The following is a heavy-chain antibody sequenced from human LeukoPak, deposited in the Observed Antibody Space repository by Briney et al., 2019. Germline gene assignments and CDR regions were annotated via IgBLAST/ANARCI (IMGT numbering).Heavy chain of an antibody. J-gene: IGHJ4*02. CDR3: AVLTTVTTDFDY. V-gene: IGHV3-30*03. CDR1: EFTFSDYW. D-gene: IGHD4-17*01. CDR2: ISYDGSNK. Sequence: GGSLRLSCAASEFTFSDYWMSWVRQAPGKGPEWVAVISYDGSNKYYADSVKGRFTISRDNSKNTLYLQMNSLRAEDTAVYYCAVLTTVTTDFDYWGQGTLVTVSS.